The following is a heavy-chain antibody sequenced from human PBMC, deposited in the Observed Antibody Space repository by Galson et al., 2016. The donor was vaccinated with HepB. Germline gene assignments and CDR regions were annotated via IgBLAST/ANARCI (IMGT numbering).Heavy chain of an antibody. CDR3: AKNDILTGYSAFDY. CDR2: ISGSGGRA. CDR1: GSTFSSSA. V-gene: IGHV3-23*01. D-gene: IGHD3-9*01. J-gene: IGHJ4*02. Sequence: SLRLSCAASGSTFSSSAMTWVRQAPGKGLEWVATISGSGGRAYYADSVKGRFTISRDNSKKTLYLQMNSLRTEDTAVYYCAKNDILTGYSAFDYWGQGTLVTVSS.